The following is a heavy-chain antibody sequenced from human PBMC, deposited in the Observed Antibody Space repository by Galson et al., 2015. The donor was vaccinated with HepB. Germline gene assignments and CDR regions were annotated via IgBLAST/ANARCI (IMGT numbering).Heavy chain of an antibody. J-gene: IGHJ4*02. CDR2: IDASDGTT. CDR3: ASAIKLPGWRGLLDY. Sequence: SLRLSCAASGFTFSAYAMTWVRQAPGKGLQWVSSIDASDGTTFYEDSVRGRFIISRDNSKNTLYLQMDSLRAEDTAMYYCASAIKLPGWRGLLDYGGQGTLVTVSS. CDR1: GFTFSAYA. D-gene: IGHD5-24*01. V-gene: IGHV3-23*01.